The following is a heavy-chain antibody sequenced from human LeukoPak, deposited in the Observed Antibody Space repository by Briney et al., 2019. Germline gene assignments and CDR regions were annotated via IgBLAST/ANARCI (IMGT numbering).Heavy chain of an antibody. CDR1: GGSLSGYY. D-gene: IGHD3-10*01. CDR2: INHSGST. CDR3: ARATTKLLWFGESHGFDP. V-gene: IGHV4-34*01. Sequence: PSETLSLTCAVYGGSLSGYYWSWIRQPPGKGLEWIGEINHSGSTNYNPSLKSRVTISVDTSKNQFSLKLSSVTAADTAVYYCARATTKLLWFGESHGFDPWGQGTLVTVSS. J-gene: IGHJ5*02.